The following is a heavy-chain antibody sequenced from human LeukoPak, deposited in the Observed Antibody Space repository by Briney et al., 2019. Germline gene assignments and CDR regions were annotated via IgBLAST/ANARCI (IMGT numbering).Heavy chain of an antibody. V-gene: IGHV4-34*01. CDR1: GGSFSGYY. J-gene: IGHJ6*03. CDR2: INHSGST. Sequence: SSETLSLTCAVYGGSFSGYYWSWIRQPPGKGLEWIGEINHSGSTNYNPSLKSRVTISVDTSKNQFPLKLSSVTAADTAVYYCARGNHYDFWSGYYYYYMDVWGKGTTVTVSS. CDR3: ARGNHYDFWSGYYYYYMDV. D-gene: IGHD3-3*01.